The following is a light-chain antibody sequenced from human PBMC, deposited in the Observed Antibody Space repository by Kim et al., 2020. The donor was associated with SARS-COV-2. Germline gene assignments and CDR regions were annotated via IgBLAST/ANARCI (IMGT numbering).Light chain of an antibody. V-gene: IGKV3D-15*01. CDR2: GAS. J-gene: IGKJ5*01. Sequence: AGETPTPCSGSRRGGSSILAWYQQKPGQAPRLLIYGASSRATGIPARFSGSGSGTEFTLTISSLQPEDFAVYYCQQYDTWPTWTFGQGTRLEIK. CDR3: QQYDTWPTWT. CDR1: RGGSSI.